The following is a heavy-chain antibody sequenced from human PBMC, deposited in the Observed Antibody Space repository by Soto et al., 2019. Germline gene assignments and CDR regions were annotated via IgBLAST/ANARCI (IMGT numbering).Heavy chain of an antibody. CDR2: ISYDGSNK. D-gene: IGHD2-8*01. Sequence: GGSLRLSCAASGFTFSSYAMHWVRQAPGKWLEWVAAISYDGSNKYYADSVKGRFTISRDSSKNTLYLQMNSLRAEDTAVYYCAIMLYGYNCYCNYGMGLWGPGXAVTGPS. CDR3: AIMLYGYNCYCNYGMGL. V-gene: IGHV3-30*03. CDR1: GFTFSSYA. J-gene: IGHJ6*01.